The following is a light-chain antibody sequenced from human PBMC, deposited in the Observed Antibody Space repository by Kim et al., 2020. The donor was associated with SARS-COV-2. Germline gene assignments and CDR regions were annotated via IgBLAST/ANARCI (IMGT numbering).Light chain of an antibody. CDR2: RDS. CDR1: NIASKN. Sequence: VALGQTARITCGGNNIASKNVHRDQKKPGQAPVLVIYRDSNRHSGIPKRFSGSNSGNTATLTISRAQAGDEADYYCQVWDSSTAWVFGTGTKVTVL. J-gene: IGLJ1*01. V-gene: IGLV3-9*01. CDR3: QVWDSSTAWV.